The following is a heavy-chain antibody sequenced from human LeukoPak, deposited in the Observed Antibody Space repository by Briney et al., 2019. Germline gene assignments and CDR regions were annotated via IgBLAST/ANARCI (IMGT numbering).Heavy chain of an antibody. CDR3: ARVVAEYSGYGYYYYMDV. D-gene: IGHD5-12*01. J-gene: IGHJ6*03. CDR1: GGSISSYY. V-gene: IGHV4-59*01. CDR2: IYYSGST. Sequence: SETLSLTCTVSGGSISSYYWSWIRQPPGKRLEWIGYIYYSGSTNYNPSLKSRVTISVDTSKNQFSLKLSSVTAADTAVYYCARVVAEYSGYGYYYYMDVWGKGTTVTVSS.